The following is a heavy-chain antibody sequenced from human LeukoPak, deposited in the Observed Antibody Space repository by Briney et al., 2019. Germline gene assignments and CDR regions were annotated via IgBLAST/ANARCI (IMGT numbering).Heavy chain of an antibody. CDR3: ARRDSSSWYEGAFDP. J-gene: IGHJ5*02. CDR2: IYYSGST. D-gene: IGHD6-13*01. Sequence: SETLSLTCTVSGGSISSYYWSWIRQPPGKGLEWIGYIYYSGSTNYNPSLKSRVTISVDTSKNQFSLKLSSVTAADTAVYYCARRDSSSWYEGAFDPWGQGTLATVSS. V-gene: IGHV4-59*01. CDR1: GGSISSYY.